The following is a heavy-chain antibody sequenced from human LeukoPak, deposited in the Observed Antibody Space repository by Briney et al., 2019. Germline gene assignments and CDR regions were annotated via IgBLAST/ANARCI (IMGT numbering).Heavy chain of an antibody. V-gene: IGHV4-31*03. Sequence: SQTLSLTCTVSGDSISSGDYYCSWIRQHPGEGLEWIGYIYYSGSTYYNPFLKSRVTISVDTSKNQFSLKLSSVTAADTAVYYCARRNYGSGDNNWFDPWGQGTLVTVSS. CDR1: GDSISSGDYY. CDR2: IYYSGST. D-gene: IGHD3-10*01. J-gene: IGHJ5*02. CDR3: ARRNYGSGDNNWFDP.